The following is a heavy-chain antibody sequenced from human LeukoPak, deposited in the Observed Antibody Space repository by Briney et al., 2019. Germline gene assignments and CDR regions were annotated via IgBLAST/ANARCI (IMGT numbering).Heavy chain of an antibody. CDR1: GDSVSSNSAA. CDR2: TYYRSKWYN. CDR3: ERHYDFNT. Sequence: SQTLSLTCAISGDSVSSNSAAWNWIRQSPSRGLEWLGRTYYRSKWYNEYAVSVKDRITISADTSKNQFTLHLNAVTPEDTVVYYCERHYDFNTWGQGKRVTVSS. J-gene: IGHJ3*01. V-gene: IGHV6-1*01. D-gene: IGHD3-3*01.